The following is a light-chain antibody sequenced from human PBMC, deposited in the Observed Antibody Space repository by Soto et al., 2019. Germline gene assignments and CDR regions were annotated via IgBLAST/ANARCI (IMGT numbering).Light chain of an antibody. J-gene: IGLJ2*01. CDR1: SSDVGGYNF. CDR2: DVT. CDR3: TSYAGSNIPVL. V-gene: IGLV2-8*01. Sequence: QSALTQPPSASGSPGQSVTISCTGTSSDVGGYNFVSWYQQHPGKAPTLMIYDVTERPSGVPDRFSGSKSGNTASLTVSGLQGEDEADYYCTSYAGSNIPVLFGGGTKLTVL.